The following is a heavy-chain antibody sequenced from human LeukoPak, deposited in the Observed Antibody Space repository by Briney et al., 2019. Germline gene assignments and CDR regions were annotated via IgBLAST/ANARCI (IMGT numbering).Heavy chain of an antibody. CDR3: ARHLDSPYYFDY. CDR2: ISSSSSYI. D-gene: IGHD3-22*01. J-gene: IGHJ4*02. V-gene: IGHV3-21*01. CDR1: GFTFSSYE. Sequence: GGSLGLSCAASGFTFSSYEMNWVRQAPGKGLEWVSSISSSSSYIYYADSVKGRFTISRDNTKNSLYLQMNSLRAEDTAVYYCARHLDSPYYFDYWGQGTLVTVSS.